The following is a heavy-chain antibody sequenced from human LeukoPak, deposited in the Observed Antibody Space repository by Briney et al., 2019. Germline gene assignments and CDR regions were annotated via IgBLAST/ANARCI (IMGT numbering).Heavy chain of an antibody. CDR2: ISYDGSNK. CDR3: ARAPHYYDSSGYFY. J-gene: IGHJ4*02. Sequence: PGRSLRLSCAASGFTFSSYAMHWVRQAPGKGLEWVAVISYDGSNKYYADSVKGRFTISRDNSKNTLYLQMNSLRAEDTAVYYCARAPHYYDSSGYFYWGQGTLVTVSS. D-gene: IGHD3-22*01. V-gene: IGHV3-30-3*01. CDR1: GFTFSSYA.